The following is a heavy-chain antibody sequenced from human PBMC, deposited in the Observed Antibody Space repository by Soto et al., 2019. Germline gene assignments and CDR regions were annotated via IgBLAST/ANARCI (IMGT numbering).Heavy chain of an antibody. V-gene: IGHV3-23*01. CDR3: AKQVASGTALYDY. Sequence: EVQLLESGGDLVQPGGSLRLSCAASGFTFRTYAMGWARQAPGKGLEWVSVISGSGGTTYYADSVKGRFTISRDNSKNTLYLQMVSLRDEDTALYYCAKQVASGTALYDYWGQGSLVTVSS. CDR1: GFTFRTYA. D-gene: IGHD6-13*01. CDR2: ISGSGGTT. J-gene: IGHJ4*02.